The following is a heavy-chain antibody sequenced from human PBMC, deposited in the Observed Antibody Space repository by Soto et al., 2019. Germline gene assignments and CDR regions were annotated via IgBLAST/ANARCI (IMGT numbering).Heavy chain of an antibody. D-gene: IGHD3-3*01. J-gene: IGHJ4*02. CDR3: ARHYDFWSGYVDY. Sequence: PSETLSLTCTVSGGSISSSTYYWGWIRQPPGKGLEWIGSIYYSGSTYYNPSLKSRVTISVDTSKNQFSLKLSSVTAADTAVYYCARHYDFWSGYVDYWGQGTLVTVS. V-gene: IGHV4-39*01. CDR1: GGSISSSTYY. CDR2: IYYSGST.